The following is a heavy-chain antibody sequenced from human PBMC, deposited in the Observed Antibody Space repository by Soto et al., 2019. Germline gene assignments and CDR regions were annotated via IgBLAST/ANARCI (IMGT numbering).Heavy chain of an antibody. Sequence: GGSLRLSCAASGFTFSNAWMSWVRQAPGKGLEWVGRIKSKTDGGTTDYAAPVKGRFTISRDDSKNTLYLQMNSLNTEATAVYYCSTGGAYSGSYYYAFDFWGQGTLVTVSS. CDR3: STGGAYSGSYYYAFDF. J-gene: IGHJ3*01. CDR2: IKSKTDGGTT. D-gene: IGHD1-26*01. CDR1: GFTFSNAW. V-gene: IGHV3-15*01.